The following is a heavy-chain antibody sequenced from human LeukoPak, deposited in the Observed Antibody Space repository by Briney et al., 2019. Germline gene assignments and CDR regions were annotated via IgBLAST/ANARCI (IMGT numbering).Heavy chain of an antibody. Sequence: ASVKVSCKASGYTFTTYYVHWVRQAPGQGLEWMGIINPSGGSTTYAQKFQGRVTMTRDTSTSTVYMELSSLRSEDTAVYYCARSPYYYGSGFDYWGQGTLVTVSS. D-gene: IGHD3-10*01. V-gene: IGHV1-46*01. CDR2: INPSGGST. CDR3: ARSPYYYGSGFDY. CDR1: GYTFTTYY. J-gene: IGHJ4*02.